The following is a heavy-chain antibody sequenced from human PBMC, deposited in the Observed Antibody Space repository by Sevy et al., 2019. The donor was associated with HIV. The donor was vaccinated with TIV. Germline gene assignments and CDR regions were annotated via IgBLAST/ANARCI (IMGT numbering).Heavy chain of an antibody. J-gene: IGHJ6*02. CDR3: ARDRYSYGMNYYYGMDV. Sequence: SETLSLTCTVSGGSVSSGSYYWSWIRQPPGQGLEWIGYIYYSGSTNYNPSLKSRVTISVDTSKNQFSLKLSSVTAADTAVYYCARDRYSYGMNYYYGMDVWGQGTTVTVSS. V-gene: IGHV4-61*01. CDR1: GGSVSSGSYY. CDR2: IYYSGST. D-gene: IGHD5-18*01.